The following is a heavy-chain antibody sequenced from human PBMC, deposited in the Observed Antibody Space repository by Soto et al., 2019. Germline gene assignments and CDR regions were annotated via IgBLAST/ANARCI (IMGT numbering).Heavy chain of an antibody. CDR3: ARSRDGYNFVGDC. V-gene: IGHV3-74*01. Sequence: EVQLVESGGGLVQPGGSLRLSCAASGFTLSSYWMHWVRQAPGMGLVWISRINIDGSSTSYADSVKGRFTISRDNAKNTLYLQVNSLRAEDTAVYYCARSRDGYNFVGDCWGQGTLVTVSS. CDR1: GFTLSSYW. J-gene: IGHJ4*02. D-gene: IGHD5-12*01. CDR2: INIDGSST.